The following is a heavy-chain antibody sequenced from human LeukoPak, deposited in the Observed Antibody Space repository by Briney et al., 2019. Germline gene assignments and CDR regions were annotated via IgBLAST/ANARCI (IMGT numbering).Heavy chain of an antibody. V-gene: IGHV3-74*01. Sequence: GGSLRLSCAASGFTFSRYWMHWVRQAPGEGLVWVSRINSDESTTTYADSVKGRFTIPRDNAKNTLYLQMNSLRAEDTAVYYCTKDMGNNWVFDYWGQGTLVTVSS. J-gene: IGHJ4*02. CDR3: TKDMGNNWVFDY. CDR1: GFTFSRYW. D-gene: IGHD1-20*01. CDR2: INSDESTT.